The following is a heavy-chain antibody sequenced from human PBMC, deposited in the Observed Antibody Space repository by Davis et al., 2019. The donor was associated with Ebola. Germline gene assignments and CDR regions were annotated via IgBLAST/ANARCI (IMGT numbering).Heavy chain of an antibody. Sequence: MPSETLSLTCTVSGGSISSSSYYWGWIRQPPGKGLEWIGSIYYSGSTYYNPSLKSRVTISVDTSKNQFSLKLSSVTAADTAVYYCARREMASTGFDSWGQGTLVTVSS. CDR2: IYYSGST. D-gene: IGHD5-24*01. J-gene: IGHJ4*02. CDR3: ARREMASTGFDS. CDR1: GGSISSSSYY. V-gene: IGHV4-39*01.